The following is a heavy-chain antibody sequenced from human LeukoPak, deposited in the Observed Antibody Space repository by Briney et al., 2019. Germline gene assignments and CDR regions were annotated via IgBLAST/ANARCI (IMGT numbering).Heavy chain of an antibody. CDR2: INHSGST. CDR3: ARTGGATPRRFDY. J-gene: IGHJ4*02. V-gene: IGHV4-34*01. D-gene: IGHD1-26*01. Sequence: NPSETLSLTCAVYGGSFSGYYWSWIRQPPGKGLEWIGEINHSGSTNYNPSLKSRVTISVDTSKNQFSLKLSSVTAADTAVYYCARTGGATPRRFDYWGQGTLVTVSS. CDR1: GGSFSGYY.